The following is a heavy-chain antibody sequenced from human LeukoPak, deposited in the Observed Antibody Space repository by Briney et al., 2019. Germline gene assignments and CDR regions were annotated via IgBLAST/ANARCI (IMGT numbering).Heavy chain of an antibody. CDR3: ARAPEYYYDSRGTQLGY. CDR2: ISSSGSTI. J-gene: IGHJ4*02. V-gene: IGHV3-11*04. Sequence: GGSLRLSCAASGFTFSDYYMSWIRQAPGKGLEWVSYISSSGSTIYYADSVKGRFTISRDNAKNSLYLQMNSLRAEDTAVHYCARAPEYYYDSRGTQLGYWGQGTLVTVSS. CDR1: GFTFSDYY. D-gene: IGHD3-22*01.